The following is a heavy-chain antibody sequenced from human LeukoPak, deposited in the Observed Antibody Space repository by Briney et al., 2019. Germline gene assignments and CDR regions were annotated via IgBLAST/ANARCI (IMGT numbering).Heavy chain of an antibody. D-gene: IGHD1-14*01. V-gene: IGHV3-33*01. Sequence: GGSPRLSCAASGFTFSSYGMHWVRQAPGKGLEWVAVIWYDGITNYYADSVKGRFIITRDNSKNTLYLQMNSLRAEDTAVYFCARVISGTGRLDHWGQGTLVTVSS. J-gene: IGHJ4*02. CDR1: GFTFSSYG. CDR2: IWYDGITN. CDR3: ARVISGTGRLDH.